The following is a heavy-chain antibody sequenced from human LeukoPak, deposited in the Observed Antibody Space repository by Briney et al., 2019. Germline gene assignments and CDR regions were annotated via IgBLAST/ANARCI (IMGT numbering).Heavy chain of an antibody. V-gene: IGHV3-7*01. D-gene: IGHD3-10*01. Sequence: GGSLRLSCAASGFTFSSYWMSWVRQAPGKGLEWVANIKQDGSEKYYVDSVKGRFTISRDNAKNSLYLEMNSLRAEDTAVYYCARDRALVSMVRGVMGYFYYYMDVWGKGTTVTISS. CDR3: ARDRALVSMVRGVMGYFYYYMDV. CDR2: IKQDGSEK. CDR1: GFTFSSYW. J-gene: IGHJ6*03.